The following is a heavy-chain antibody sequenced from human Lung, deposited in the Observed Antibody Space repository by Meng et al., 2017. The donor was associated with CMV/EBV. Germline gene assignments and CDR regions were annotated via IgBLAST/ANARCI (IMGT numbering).Heavy chain of an antibody. CDR3: ARANYFEWFAP. V-gene: IGHV1-46*01. D-gene: IGHD2/OR15-2a*01. Sequence: SGKASGYTFTIDYLHWVRQAPGQGVEWMGIINPSGGDTSYAQRFQGRVTMTRDTSTSTVYMELSSLRSEDTAMYYCARANYFEWFAPWGQGTLVTVSS. CDR2: INPSGGDT. CDR1: GYTFTIDY. J-gene: IGHJ5*02.